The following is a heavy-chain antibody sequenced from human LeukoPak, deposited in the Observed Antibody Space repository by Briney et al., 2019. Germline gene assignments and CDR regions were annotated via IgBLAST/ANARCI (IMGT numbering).Heavy chain of an antibody. D-gene: IGHD3-10*01. J-gene: IGHJ3*02. V-gene: IGHV4-4*07. CDR1: GGSISSYY. CDR3: ARDSNTMVRANAFDI. CDR2: IYTSGST. Sequence: SETLSLTCTVSGGSISSYYCSWIRQPAGKGLEWIGRIYTSGSTNYNPSLKSRVTMSVDTSKNQFSLKLSSVTAADTAVYYCARDSNTMVRANAFDIWCQGTMVTVSS.